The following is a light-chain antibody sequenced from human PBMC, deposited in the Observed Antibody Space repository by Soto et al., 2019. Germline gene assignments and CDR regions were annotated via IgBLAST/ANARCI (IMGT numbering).Light chain of an antibody. CDR3: QQYNNWPSRT. V-gene: IGKV3-15*01. Sequence: VMTKSPATLSVSPGERATLSCRASQSVSSNLAWYQQKPGQAPRLLIYGASTRANGIPARFSGSGSGTELTLTISSLQSEDFAVYDCQQYNNWPSRTFGQGTKVDIK. CDR1: QSVSSN. CDR2: GAS. J-gene: IGKJ1*01.